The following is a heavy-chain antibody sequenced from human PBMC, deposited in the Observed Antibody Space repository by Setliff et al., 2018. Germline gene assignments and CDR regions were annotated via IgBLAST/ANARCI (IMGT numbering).Heavy chain of an antibody. V-gene: IGHV1-18*01. CDR3: ARVESMVRGKNILRHFDY. CDR1: GYTFSNYG. D-gene: IGHD3-10*01. CDR2: VTVYNGNT. Sequence: ASVKVSCKASGYTFSNYGVTWVRQAPGQGLEWMGWVTVYNGNTKYAQNLQGRLTLTTDISTSTAYMELGSLTTDDTAVYYCARVESMVRGKNILRHFDYWGQGIQVTV. J-gene: IGHJ4*02.